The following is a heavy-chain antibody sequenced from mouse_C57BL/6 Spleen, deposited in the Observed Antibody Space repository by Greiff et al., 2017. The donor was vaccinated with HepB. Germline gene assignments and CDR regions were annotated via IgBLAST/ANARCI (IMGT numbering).Heavy chain of an antibody. CDR3: ARLLRPWYFDV. D-gene: IGHD1-2*01. CDR2: INHNNGGT. Sequence: EVQLQQSGPELVKPGASVKIPCKASGYTFTDYNMDWVKQSHGKSLEWIGDINHNNGGTIYNQKFKGKATLTVDKSSSTAYMELRSLTSEDTAVYYCARLLRPWYFDVWGTGTTVTVSS. V-gene: IGHV1-18*01. CDR1: GYTFTDYN. J-gene: IGHJ1*03.